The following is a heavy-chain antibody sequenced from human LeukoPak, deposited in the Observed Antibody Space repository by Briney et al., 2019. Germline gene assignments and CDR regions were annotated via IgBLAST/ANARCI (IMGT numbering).Heavy chain of an antibody. CDR3: ARALPSSWYYFDY. V-gene: IGHV3-11*06. J-gene: IGHJ4*02. Sequence: PGGSLRLSCAASGFTFSDYYMSWIRQAPGKGLEWVSYISSSNRYTNYADSVKGRFTISRDNAKNSLYLQMNSLRDEDTAVYYCARALPSSWYYFDYWGQGTLVTVSS. D-gene: IGHD6-13*01. CDR2: ISSSNRYT. CDR1: GFTFSDYY.